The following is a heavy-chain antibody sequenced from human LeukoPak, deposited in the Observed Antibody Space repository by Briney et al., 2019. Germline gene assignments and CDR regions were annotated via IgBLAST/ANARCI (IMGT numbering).Heavy chain of an antibody. J-gene: IGHJ5*02. V-gene: IGHV1-18*01. D-gene: IGHD5-12*01. Sequence: GASVKVSCKASGYTFTSYGISWVRQAPGQGLEWVGWINSYNGNTNYAQKLQGRVTLTTDTSTSTAYMELRSLRSDDTAVYYCARGGLRGPNWFDPWGQGTLVTVSS. CDR1: GYTFTSYG. CDR2: INSYNGNT. CDR3: ARGGLRGPNWFDP.